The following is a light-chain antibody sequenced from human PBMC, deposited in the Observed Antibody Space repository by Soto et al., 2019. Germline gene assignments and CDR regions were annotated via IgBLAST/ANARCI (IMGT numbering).Light chain of an antibody. V-gene: IGKV1-5*03. CDR1: QSISNS. J-gene: IGKJ4*01. CDR3: QQYSKYPLT. Sequence: EIQRNQTPSTLSPYVGDRVTITWGASQSISNSLAWYQQKPGKAPKLLIYRASALQSGVPSRFSGNGSGTEFTLTIDSLQPDDFATFYCQQYSKYPLTFGGGTKVDIK. CDR2: RAS.